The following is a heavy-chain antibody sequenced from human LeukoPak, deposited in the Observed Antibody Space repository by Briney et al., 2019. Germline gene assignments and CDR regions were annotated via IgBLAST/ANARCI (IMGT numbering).Heavy chain of an antibody. D-gene: IGHD3-3*01. CDR3: AKSGLKYTIFAPHDY. V-gene: IGHV3-7*01. J-gene: IGHJ4*02. Sequence: GGSLRLSCAASGFTFRGFLMSWVRQTPGKGLEWVANIKQDGSEKYYADSVKGRFTISRDNTKNSLSLQMNSLRAEDTAVYYCAKSGLKYTIFAPHDYWGQGTLVTVSS. CDR2: IKQDGSEK. CDR1: GFTFRGFL.